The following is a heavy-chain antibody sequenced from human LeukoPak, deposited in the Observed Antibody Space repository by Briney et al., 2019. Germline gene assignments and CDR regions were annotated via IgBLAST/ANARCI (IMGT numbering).Heavy chain of an antibody. J-gene: IGHJ4*02. Sequence: PGGSLRLSCAASGFTFDDYAMHWVRQAPGKGLEWVSGISWNSGSIGYADSVKGRFTISRDNAKNSLYLQMNSLRAEDTAMYYCARMEVGATSLDYWGQGTLVTVSS. CDR2: ISWNSGSI. CDR3: ARMEVGATSLDY. V-gene: IGHV3-9*01. CDR1: GFTFDDYA. D-gene: IGHD1-26*01.